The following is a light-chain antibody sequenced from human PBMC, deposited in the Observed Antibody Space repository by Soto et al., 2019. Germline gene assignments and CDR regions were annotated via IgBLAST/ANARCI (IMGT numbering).Light chain of an antibody. V-gene: IGKV1-9*01. CDR1: QDINSY. Sequence: DIQLTQSPSFLSASVGDRVTIACRASQDINSYLAWYQQKPGRAPKLLIFAASTLQSGVPSRFSGSGSRTEFTLTISSLQPEDFATYYCQQLNSYPVTFGGGTKVEIK. CDR3: QQLNSYPVT. CDR2: AAS. J-gene: IGKJ4*01.